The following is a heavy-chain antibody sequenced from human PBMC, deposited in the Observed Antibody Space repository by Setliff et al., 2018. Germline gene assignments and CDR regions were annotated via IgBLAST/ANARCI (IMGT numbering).Heavy chain of an antibody. CDR1: GYTFTSYA. CDR3: ARENMAKNFWGEHSDY. CDR2: FDPEDGET. D-gene: IGHD3-3*01. V-gene: IGHV1-24*01. J-gene: IGHJ4*02. Sequence: GASVKVSCKASGYTFTSYAMNWVRQAPGQGLEWMGGFDPEDGETIYAQKFQGRVTMTEDTSTDTVYMQLSSLRSEDTAVYYCARENMAKNFWGEHSDYWGQGTLVTV.